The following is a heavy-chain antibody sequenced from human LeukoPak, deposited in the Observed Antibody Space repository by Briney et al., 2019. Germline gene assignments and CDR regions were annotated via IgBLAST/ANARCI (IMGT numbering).Heavy chain of an antibody. CDR1: GFTFSSYA. D-gene: IGHD1-26*01. Sequence: GGSLRLSCAASGFTFSSYAMHWVRQAPGKGLEWVAVISYDGSNKYYADSVKGRFTISRDNSKNTLYLQMNSLRAEDTAIYYCAKAPRGSTIVAATVDYWGQGTLVTVSS. V-gene: IGHV3-30-3*01. CDR2: ISYDGSNK. J-gene: IGHJ4*02. CDR3: AKAPRGSTIVAATVDY.